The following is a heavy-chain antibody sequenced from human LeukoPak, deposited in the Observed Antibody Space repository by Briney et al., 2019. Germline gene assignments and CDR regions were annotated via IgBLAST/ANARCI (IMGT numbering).Heavy chain of an antibody. CDR1: GFTFSSYG. D-gene: IGHD3-22*01. V-gene: IGHV3-30*02. Sequence: GGSLRLSCAASGFTFSSYGMHWVRQAPGKGLEWVAFIRYDGSNKYYADSVKGRFTISRDNSKNTLYLQMGSLRAEDMAVYYCARGGADYYDSSGYYSGWFDPWGQGTLVTVSS. CDR2: IRYDGSNK. J-gene: IGHJ5*02. CDR3: ARGGADYYDSSGYYSGWFDP.